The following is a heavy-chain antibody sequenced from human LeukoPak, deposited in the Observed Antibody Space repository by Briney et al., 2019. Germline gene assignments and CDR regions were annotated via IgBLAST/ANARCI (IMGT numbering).Heavy chain of an antibody. V-gene: IGHV4-59*08. J-gene: IGHJ4*02. Sequence: SETLSLTCTASAASISSYYWSWIRQPPGKGLEWIGYKHYSGTTNCNPSLKSRVTISVDTSKNQISLNLSSVTAADTAVYYCARLSSKAAGADYWGQGTLVTVSS. CDR1: AASISSYY. CDR2: KHYSGTT. D-gene: IGHD6-13*01. CDR3: ARLSSKAAGADY.